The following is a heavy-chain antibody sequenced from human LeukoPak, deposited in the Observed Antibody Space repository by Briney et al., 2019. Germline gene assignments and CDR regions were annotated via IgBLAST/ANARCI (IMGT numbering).Heavy chain of an antibody. V-gene: IGHV1-46*01. Sequence: ASVKVSCKASGYTFTGYYMHWVRQAPGQGLEWMGIINPSGGSTSYAQKFQGRVTMTRDTSTSTVYMELSSLRSEDTAVYYCARVQSRAYNWNLFMGFDYWGQGTLVTVSS. CDR2: INPSGGST. CDR3: ARVQSRAYNWNLFMGFDY. CDR1: GYTFTGYY. J-gene: IGHJ4*02. D-gene: IGHD1-20*01.